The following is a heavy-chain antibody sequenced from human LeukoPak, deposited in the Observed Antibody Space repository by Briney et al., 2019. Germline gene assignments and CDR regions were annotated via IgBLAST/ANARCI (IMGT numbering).Heavy chain of an antibody. Sequence: PSETPSLTCAVYGGSFSGFYWTWIRQPPGKGLEWIGEINQSGITNYSPSLKSRMVISVDTSKKQFSLKLNSVTAADTAVYYCARGGTFGEPFSRSWGQGTLVTVSS. CDR2: INQSGIT. CDR3: ARGGTFGEPFSRS. D-gene: IGHD3-10*01. CDR1: GGSFSGFY. J-gene: IGHJ4*02. V-gene: IGHV4-34*01.